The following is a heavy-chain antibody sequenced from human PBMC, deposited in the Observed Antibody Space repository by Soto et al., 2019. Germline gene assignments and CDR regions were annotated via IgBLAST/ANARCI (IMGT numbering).Heavy chain of an antibody. CDR2: ISGSGGST. CDR1: GFTFSSYA. CDR3: AKDLALGYCSGGSCEKEWVDY. D-gene: IGHD2-15*01. J-gene: IGHJ4*02. Sequence: WGSLRLSCAASGFTFSSYAMSWVRQAPGKGLEWVSAISGSGGSTYYADSVKGRFTISRDNSKNTLYLQMNSLRAEDTAVYYCAKDLALGYCSGGSCEKEWVDYWGQGTLVTVSS. V-gene: IGHV3-23*01.